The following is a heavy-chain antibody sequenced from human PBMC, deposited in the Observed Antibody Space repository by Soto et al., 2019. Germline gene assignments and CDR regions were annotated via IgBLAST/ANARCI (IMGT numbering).Heavy chain of an antibody. D-gene: IGHD3-22*01. V-gene: IGHV4-4*02. CDR1: GGSISSSNW. Sequence: PSETLSLTCAVSGGSISSSNWWSWVRQPPGKGLEWIGEIYHSGSTNYNPSLKSRVTISVDKSKNQFSLKLSSVTAADTAVYYCAREAVYDSSGYYSISPFDYWGQGTLVTVSS. J-gene: IGHJ4*02. CDR3: AREAVYDSSGYYSISPFDY. CDR2: IYHSGST.